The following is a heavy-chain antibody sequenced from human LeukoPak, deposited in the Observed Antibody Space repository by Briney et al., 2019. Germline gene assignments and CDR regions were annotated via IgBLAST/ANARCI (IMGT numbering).Heavy chain of an antibody. Sequence: GGSLRLSCAASGFTFSSYAMNWVRQAPGKGLEWVSSIDSSSSYIYYADSVKGRFTISRANAKNSLFLQMNSLRAEDTAVYYCARGAYYYEDWGQGTLVTVSS. D-gene: IGHD3-22*01. CDR1: GFTFSSYA. CDR3: ARGAYYYED. CDR2: IDSSSSYI. J-gene: IGHJ4*02. V-gene: IGHV3-21*01.